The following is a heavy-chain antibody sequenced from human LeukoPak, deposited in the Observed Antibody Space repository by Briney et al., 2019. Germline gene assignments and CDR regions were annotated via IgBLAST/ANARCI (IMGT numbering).Heavy chain of an antibody. D-gene: IGHD5-12*01. V-gene: IGHV4-4*02. CDR2: IYHTGNT. CDR3: VRGGGSEVCDY. CDR1: GDSMSSSNW. Sequence: SGTLSLTCAVSGDSMSSSNWWSWVRQPPGKGLEWIGEIYHTGNTNYSPSLKGRVTISADKSKNQFSLNVTSVTAADTAVYYCVRGGGSEVCDYWGQGTLVTVSS. J-gene: IGHJ4*02.